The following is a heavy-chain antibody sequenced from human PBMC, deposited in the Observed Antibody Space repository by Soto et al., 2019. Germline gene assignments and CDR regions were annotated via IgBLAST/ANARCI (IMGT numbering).Heavy chain of an antibody. CDR3: AREGRGWYYFDY. CDR2: ISSSSSYI. CDR1: GFTFSSYS. J-gene: IGHJ4*02. D-gene: IGHD6-19*01. Sequence: EVQLVESGGGLVKPGGSLRLSCAASGFTFSSYSMNWVRQAPGKGLEWVSSISSSSSYIYYADSVKGRFTISRDNAKNSLYLQMNSLRAEDTAVYYCAREGRGWYYFDYWGQGTLVTGSS. V-gene: IGHV3-21*01.